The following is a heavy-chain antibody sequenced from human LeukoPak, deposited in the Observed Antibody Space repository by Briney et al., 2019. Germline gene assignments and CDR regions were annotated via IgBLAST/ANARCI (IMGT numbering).Heavy chain of an antibody. D-gene: IGHD6-19*01. Sequence: ASVKVSCKASGYTFTGYYMHWVRQAPGQGLEWMGWINPNSGGTNYAQKFQGRVTMTRDTSISTAYMELSRLRSDDTAVYYCARDLGDSSGWYDYWGQGTLVTGSS. CDR1: GYTFTGYY. J-gene: IGHJ4*02. CDR3: ARDLGDSSGWYDY. V-gene: IGHV1-2*02. CDR2: INPNSGGT.